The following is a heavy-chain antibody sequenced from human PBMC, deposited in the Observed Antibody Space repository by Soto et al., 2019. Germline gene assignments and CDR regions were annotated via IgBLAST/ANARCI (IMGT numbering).Heavy chain of an antibody. D-gene: IGHD3-9*01. J-gene: IGHJ4*02. CDR2: IRGRGGST. Sequence: EVQLLASGGGLVQPGGSLRLSCEAFDFILTSYGMIWVRQATGKGLGWVSTIRGRGGSTYYAESVRGRFTSSRGNAKQPLYLQMNSLRAEDTAVYYCAKDVNYDVLAGYYYYWGQGTLVSVSS. CDR3: AKDVNYDVLAGYYYY. V-gene: IGHV3-23*01. CDR1: DFILTSYG.